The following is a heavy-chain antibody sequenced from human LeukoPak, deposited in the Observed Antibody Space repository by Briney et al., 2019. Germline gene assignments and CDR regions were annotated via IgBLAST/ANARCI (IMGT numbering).Heavy chain of an antibody. V-gene: IGHV4-61*02. CDR3: ARLDNGGFPLHPFFDS. CDR1: GGSISSGGYY. D-gene: IGHD2-8*01. J-gene: IGHJ4*02. CDR2: IYTSGST. Sequence: PSQTLSLTCTVSGGSISSGGYYWSWIRQPAGKGLEWIGRIYTSGSTNYNPSLKSRVTISVDTSKSQFSLNLSSMTGADAAVYYCARLDNGGFPLHPFFDSWGQGTLVTVSS.